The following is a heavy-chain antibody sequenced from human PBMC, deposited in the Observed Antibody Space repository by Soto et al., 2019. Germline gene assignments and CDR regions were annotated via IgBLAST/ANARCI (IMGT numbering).Heavy chain of an antibody. CDR3: AKALYGSSSSSIDF. Sequence: EVQLVESGGGLVQPGRSLRLSCAASGFTFDDYAMHWVRQAPGKGLEWVSYITWNSVYTGYADSVKGRFTISRDNANNSLYLQMNSLKPEDTAFYYCAKALYGSSSSSIDFWGQGTLVTVSS. J-gene: IGHJ4*02. CDR1: GFTFDDYA. D-gene: IGHD6-13*01. CDR2: ITWNSVYT. V-gene: IGHV3-9*01.